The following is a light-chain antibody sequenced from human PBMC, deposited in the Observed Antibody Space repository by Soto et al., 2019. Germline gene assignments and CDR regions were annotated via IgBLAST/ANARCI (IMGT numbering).Light chain of an antibody. Sequence: DIQMTQSPSSLSASVGDRVTITCRASQGIRNYLAWYQQKPGKVPKLLIYAASTLQSGVPSRFSGSGSGTDFTLTISSLQPEYVATYYCQKYNSAPRTFGQGTLLESK. CDR2: AAS. J-gene: IGKJ5*01. CDR1: QGIRNY. CDR3: QKYNSAPRT. V-gene: IGKV1-27*01.